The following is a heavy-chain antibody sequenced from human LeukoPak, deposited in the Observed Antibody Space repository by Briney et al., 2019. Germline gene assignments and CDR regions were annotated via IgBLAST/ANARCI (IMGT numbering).Heavy chain of an antibody. V-gene: IGHV3-48*03. D-gene: IGHD2-15*01. CDR1: GFTFSNYE. J-gene: IGHJ4*02. CDR2: IGSRGATI. CDR3: ARSSSRYCSGGSCYSGVLGYFDY. Sequence: QPGGSLRLSCAASGFTFSNYEMNCVRHAPGKGLDWVSCIGSRGATIYYADSVKGRFTISRDNGRNSMYLQMNSLRAEDTAVYYCARSSSRYCSGGSCYSGVLGYFDYWGQGTLVTVSS.